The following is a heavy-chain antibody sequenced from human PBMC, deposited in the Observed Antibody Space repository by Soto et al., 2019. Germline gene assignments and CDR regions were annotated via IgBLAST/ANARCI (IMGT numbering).Heavy chain of an antibody. CDR2: TSPCYSNT. Sequence: GEPPKISCKGSGYSFTSYWIGWVRQMRGKGVDCMWITSPCYSNTCYSPSFQGQVTISTDNSISTAYLQSSRLNASDTAMYSFSSSFSDFTNHPYCCYCMDFWGQGTTVTVSS. CDR1: GYSFTSYW. J-gene: IGHJ6*02. D-gene: IGHD4-4*01. V-gene: IGHV5-51*01. CDR3: SSSFSDFTNHPYCCYCMDF.